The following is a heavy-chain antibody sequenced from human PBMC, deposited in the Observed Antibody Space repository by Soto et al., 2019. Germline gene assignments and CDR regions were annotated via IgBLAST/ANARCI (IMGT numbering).Heavy chain of an antibody. Sequence: QVQLQESGPGLVKPSETLSLTCIVSGGSISSGDYYWSWIRQPPGKGLEWIGYIYYSGTTYYNPSLKSRVTIPLDTSKHQFSLRLSPVTAADPAVYYCATTFYYDSAGTNAFNIWGQGTMVTVSS. D-gene: IGHD3-22*01. J-gene: IGHJ3*02. CDR1: GGSISSGDYY. V-gene: IGHV4-30-4*08. CDR2: IYYSGTT. CDR3: ATTFYYDSAGTNAFNI.